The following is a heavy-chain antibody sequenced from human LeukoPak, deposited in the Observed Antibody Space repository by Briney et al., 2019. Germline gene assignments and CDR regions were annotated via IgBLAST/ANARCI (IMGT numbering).Heavy chain of an antibody. J-gene: IGHJ4*02. V-gene: IGHV5-51*01. CDR3: ARAYYCGGGSCKLEY. CDR1: GYSFNSYW. Sequence: GESLKICCQGSGYSFNSYWIAWVRQMPGKGLEWMGIIYPGDSATRNSSSFRRQITISADKSINTAYLRWSSLKASDTAMYYCARAYYCGGGSCKLEYWGQGTLVTVSS. D-gene: IGHD2-15*01. CDR2: IYPGDSAT.